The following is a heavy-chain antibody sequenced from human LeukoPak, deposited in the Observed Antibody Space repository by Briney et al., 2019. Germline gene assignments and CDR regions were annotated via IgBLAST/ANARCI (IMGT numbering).Heavy chain of an antibody. CDR3: AKGREYQLLYIIDN. CDR2: IYSGGST. D-gene: IGHD2-2*02. V-gene: IGHV3-53*01. Sequence: GGSLRLSCAASGFGVSVNYMSWVRQAPGKGLEWVSVIYSGGSTYYADSVKGRFTISRDNSKNTLYLQMNSLRAEDTAVYYCAKGREYQLLYIIDNWGQGTQVTVSS. J-gene: IGHJ4*02. CDR1: GFGVSVNY.